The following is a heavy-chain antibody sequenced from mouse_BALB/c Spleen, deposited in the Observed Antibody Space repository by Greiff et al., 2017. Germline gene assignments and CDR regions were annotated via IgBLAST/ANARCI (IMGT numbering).Heavy chain of an antibody. V-gene: IGHV1-22*01. J-gene: IGHJ1*01. D-gene: IGHD4-1*01. CDR1: GYTFTSYV. CDR3: ARRGAGTGWYFDV. CDR2: INPNNGGT. Sequence: VQLQQSGPELVKPGASVKMSCKASGYTFTSYVMHWVKQSHGKSLEWIGGINPNNGGTSYNQKFKGKATLTVDTSSSTAYMELRSLTSEDSAVYYCARRGAGTGWYFDVWGAGTTVTVSS.